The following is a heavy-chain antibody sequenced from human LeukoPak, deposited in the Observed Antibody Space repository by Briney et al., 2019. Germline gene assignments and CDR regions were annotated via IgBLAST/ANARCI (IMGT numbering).Heavy chain of an antibody. Sequence: GKPLKISCQGLGYSFSMYWIGWVRHMPGKGLEWMGVIDPGDSEITYSPSFQGHVTISVDKSVNTAYLQWSTLKASDTALYYCARHRAVGGGHSTTWYTDYWGQGTLVSVSS. D-gene: IGHD6-13*01. CDR1: GYSFSMYW. CDR2: IDPGDSEI. V-gene: IGHV5-51*01. CDR3: ARHRAVGGGHSTTWYTDY. J-gene: IGHJ4*02.